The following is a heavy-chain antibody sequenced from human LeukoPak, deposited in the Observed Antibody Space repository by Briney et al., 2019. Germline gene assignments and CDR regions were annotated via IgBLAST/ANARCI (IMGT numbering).Heavy chain of an antibody. CDR1: GFSFSSPG. CDR2: INGESTFK. J-gene: IGHJ3*02. V-gene: IGHV3-21*01. D-gene: IGHD1-7*01. Sequence: GGSLRLSCTASGFSFSSPGMNWVRQAPGKGLEWVSSINGESTFKVYADSVKGRFTISRDNAKNSLYLQMDSLRAEDTAAYYCAKYQTGTWTSYDSSDIWGQGTLVTVSS. CDR3: AKYQTGTWTSYDSSDI.